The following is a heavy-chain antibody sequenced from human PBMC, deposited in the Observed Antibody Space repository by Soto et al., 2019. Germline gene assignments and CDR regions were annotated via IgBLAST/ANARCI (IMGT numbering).Heavy chain of an antibody. J-gene: IGHJ4*02. CDR3: AKVRVGATFFDY. V-gene: IGHV3-23*01. CDR2: ICGSGGST. D-gene: IGHD1-26*01. CDR1: GFIFRSSA. Sequence: ESSIPPTYVEFGFIFRSSAMSRVRQQPGPGLEWVSAICGSGGSTYYADSVKGRCTISRDNSKNTLYLQMNSLRAEDTAVYYCAKVRVGATFFDYWGQGTLVTVSS.